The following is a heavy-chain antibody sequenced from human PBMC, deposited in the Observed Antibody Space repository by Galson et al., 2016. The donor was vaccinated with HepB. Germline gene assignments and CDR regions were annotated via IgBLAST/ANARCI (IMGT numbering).Heavy chain of an antibody. CDR2: IGSSSSHI. V-gene: IGHV3-21*01. CDR3: VVGSGTYFPNTVDV. Sequence: SLRLSCAASGFTFTTYNMNWVRQAPGKGLEWVSSIGSSSSHIYYADSVKGRFTISRDNAKNSLYLQMNSLRAEDTAVYYWVVGSGTYFPNTVDVWGQGTTVTVSS. D-gene: IGHD1-26*01. J-gene: IGHJ6*02. CDR1: GFTFTTYN.